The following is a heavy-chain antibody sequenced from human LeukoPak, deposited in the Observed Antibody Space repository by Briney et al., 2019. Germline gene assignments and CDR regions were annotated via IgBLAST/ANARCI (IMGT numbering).Heavy chain of an antibody. CDR3: VKDNSQLLYGMDV. J-gene: IGHJ6*02. D-gene: IGHD2/OR15-2a*01. Sequence: GGSLRLSCSASGFTFSTYAMHWVRQAPGKGLEYVSAITTNGGSTYYADSVKGRFAISRDNSKNTLYLQMSSLRAEDTAVYYCVKDNSQLLYGMDVWGQGTTVTVSS. V-gene: IGHV3-64D*09. CDR1: GFTFSTYA. CDR2: ITTNGGST.